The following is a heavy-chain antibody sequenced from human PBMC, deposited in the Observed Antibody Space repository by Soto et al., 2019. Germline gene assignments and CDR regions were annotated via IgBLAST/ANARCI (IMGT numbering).Heavy chain of an antibody. Sequence: GASVKVSCKASGYTFTSYGISWVRQAPGQGLEWMGWISAYNGNTNYAQKLQGRVTMTTDTSTSTAYMELRSLRSDDTAVYYCARAKDTAMVNWFDPWGQGTLVTVSS. CDR3: ARAKDTAMVNWFDP. D-gene: IGHD5-18*01. V-gene: IGHV1-18*01. J-gene: IGHJ5*02. CDR2: ISAYNGNT. CDR1: GYTFTSYG.